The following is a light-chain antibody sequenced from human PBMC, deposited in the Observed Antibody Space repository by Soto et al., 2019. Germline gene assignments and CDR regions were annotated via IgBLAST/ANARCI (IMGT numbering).Light chain of an antibody. CDR1: QSVSSN. V-gene: IGKV3-15*01. CDR2: GAS. CDR3: QQYNNWPPLT. J-gene: IGKJ4*01. Sequence: EIVMTQSPATLSVSPGDRATLSCRASQSVSSNFAWYQQKPGQAPRLLIYGASTSATGIPARVSGSVSGTELTLTINRLQSEDCGVYFCQQYNNWPPLTVGGGTKVEIK.